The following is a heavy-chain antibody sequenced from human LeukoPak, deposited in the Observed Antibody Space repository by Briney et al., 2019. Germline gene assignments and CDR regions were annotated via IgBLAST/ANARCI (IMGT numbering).Heavy chain of an antibody. Sequence: GASVKVSFKASGSTFTGYYIHWVRQAPAQGLEWMGWINPNRGGTNYAQKFQGRVTMTRDTSISTAYMELSRLRSDDTAVYYCARGDMLTGYYQPPYYYYYGMDVWGQGTTVTVSS. V-gene: IGHV1-2*02. J-gene: IGHJ6*02. CDR1: GSTFTGYY. CDR3: ARGDMLTGYYQPPYYYYYGMDV. CDR2: INPNRGGT. D-gene: IGHD3-9*01.